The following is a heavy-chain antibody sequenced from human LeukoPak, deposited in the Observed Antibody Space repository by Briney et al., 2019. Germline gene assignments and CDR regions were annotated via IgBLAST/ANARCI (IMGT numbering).Heavy chain of an antibody. CDR1: GGSISSGSYY. Sequence: SETLSLTCTVSGGSISSGSYYWSWIRQPAGKGLEWIGRIYTSGSTNYNPSLKSRVTTSLDTSENHFSLKLSSVTAADTAMYYCARVTTGGYYNYWGQGTLVTVSS. CDR2: IYTSGST. J-gene: IGHJ4*02. D-gene: IGHD3-22*01. V-gene: IGHV4-61*02. CDR3: ARVTTGGYYNY.